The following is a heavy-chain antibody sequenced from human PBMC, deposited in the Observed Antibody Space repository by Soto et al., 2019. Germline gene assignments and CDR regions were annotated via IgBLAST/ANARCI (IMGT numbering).Heavy chain of an antibody. J-gene: IGHJ4*02. D-gene: IGHD1-26*01. CDR2: ISNDGSNK. CDR3: AKDRLVDYYFDY. CDR1: GFTFSSYS. Sequence: PGGSLRLPCAASGFTFSSYSMNWVRQAPGKGLEWVAFISNDGSNKYYADSVKGRFTISRDNSKNTLYLQMNSLRAEDTAVYYCAKDRLVDYYFDYWGQGTLVTVSS. V-gene: IGHV3-30*18.